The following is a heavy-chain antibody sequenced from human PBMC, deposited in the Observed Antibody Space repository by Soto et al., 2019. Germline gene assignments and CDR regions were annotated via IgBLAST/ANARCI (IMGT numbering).Heavy chain of an antibody. V-gene: IGHV1-18*01. CDR3: ARGGNDFDY. D-gene: IGHD4-4*01. J-gene: IGHJ4*02. Sequence: QVQLVQSGAEVKKPGASVKVSCKASGYTFTSYGISWVRQAPGQGLEWRGWISANNGNSTYAQKPQGRVTRTPDTASSTAYKELGSRRSDDRAVYYCARGGNDFDYWGQGTLVTVSS. CDR1: GYTFTSYG. CDR2: ISANNGNS.